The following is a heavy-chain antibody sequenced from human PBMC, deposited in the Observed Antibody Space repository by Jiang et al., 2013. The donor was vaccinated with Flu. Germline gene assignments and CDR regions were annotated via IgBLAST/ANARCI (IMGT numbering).Heavy chain of an antibody. CDR1: GYTFTSYA. J-gene: IGHJ4*02. V-gene: IGHV1-3*01. CDR2: INAGNGNT. D-gene: IGHD6-19*01. CDR3: AREQLSREEFDY. Sequence: GAEVKKPGASVKVSCRSSGYTFTSYAIQWVRQAPGQRLEWMGWINAGNGNTEYSEKFQGRVTITRDTSASTAYMELNNLRSEDTALYYCAREQLSREEFDYWGQGSLVTVSS.